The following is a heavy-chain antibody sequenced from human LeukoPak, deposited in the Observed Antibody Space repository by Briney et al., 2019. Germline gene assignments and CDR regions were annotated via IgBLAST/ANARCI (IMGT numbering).Heavy chain of an antibody. V-gene: IGHV4-31*03. D-gene: IGHD6-19*01. CDR1: GGSISSGGYY. Sequence: SETLSLTCTVSGGSISSGGYYWSWIRQHPGKGLEWIGYIHHGGSTYYNPSLKSRVTISVDTSKNQFSLKLSSVTAADTAVYCCARAVAGTPFDYWGQGTLVTVSS. J-gene: IGHJ4*02. CDR2: IHHGGST. CDR3: ARAVAGTPFDY.